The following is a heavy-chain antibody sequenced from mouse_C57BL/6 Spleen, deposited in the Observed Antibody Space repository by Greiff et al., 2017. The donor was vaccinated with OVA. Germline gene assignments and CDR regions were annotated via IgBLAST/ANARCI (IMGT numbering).Heavy chain of an antibody. CDR1: GYTFTNYW. CDR2: IYPGGGYT. D-gene: IGHD2-4*01. Sequence: VQLQQSGAELVRPGTSVKMSCKASGYTFTNYWIGWAKQRPGHGLEWIGDIYPGGGYTNYNEKFKGKATLTADKSSSTAYMQFSSLTSEDSAIYYCARRDYDYDGGAWFAYWGQGTLVTVSA. V-gene: IGHV1-63*01. CDR3: ARRDYDYDGGAWFAY. J-gene: IGHJ3*01.